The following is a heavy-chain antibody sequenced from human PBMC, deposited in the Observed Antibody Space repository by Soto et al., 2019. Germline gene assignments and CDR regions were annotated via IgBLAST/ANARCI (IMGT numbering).Heavy chain of an antibody. Sequence: EVQLLESGGKLVQPGGSLTLSCAASGFTFSTYAMAWVRQAPGKGLEWVSGVSASGLNTDYADPVKGRFYISRDNSKNRGSLHRNSLRAEDTALYYGAKDRPRTTSGYGFDYCGQGTRVTVSS. CDR2: VSASGLNT. J-gene: IGHJ4*02. D-gene: IGHD5-18*01. CDR1: GFTFSTYA. V-gene: IGHV3-23*01. CDR3: AKDRPRTTSGYGFDY.